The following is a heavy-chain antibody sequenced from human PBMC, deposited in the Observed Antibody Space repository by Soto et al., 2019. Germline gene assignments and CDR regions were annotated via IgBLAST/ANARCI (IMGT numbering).Heavy chain of an antibody. CDR2: IIPKLGSA. V-gene: IGHV1-69*01. CDR1: GGGNLRDYR. CDR3: ARGGDSYNFGAVY. J-gene: IGHJ4*02. Sequence: QVQLVQSGAEVKEPGSSVKVSCKASGGGNLRDYRTTWVRRAPGQGLEWMGGIIPKLGSANYAQNFQGRVTATADESTNAVYVELRGLRSDDTAVYYCARGGDSYNFGAVYWGQGTPVTVS. D-gene: IGHD2-21*01.